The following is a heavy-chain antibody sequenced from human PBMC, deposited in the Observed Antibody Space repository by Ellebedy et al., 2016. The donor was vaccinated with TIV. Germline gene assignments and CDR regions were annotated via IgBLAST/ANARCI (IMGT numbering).Heavy chain of an antibody. D-gene: IGHD3-10*01. CDR3: ARVAHDGCMDV. CDR1: GFTFSNYW. Sequence: PGGSLRLSCVASGFTFSNYWMHWVRQVPGRGLVWVSRSNTDGTSTGYADSVKGRFAISRGNAKSTVVLQMNSLRADDTGVYYCARVAHDGCMDVWGQGTTVTVSS. V-gene: IGHV3-74*01. J-gene: IGHJ6*02. CDR2: SNTDGTST.